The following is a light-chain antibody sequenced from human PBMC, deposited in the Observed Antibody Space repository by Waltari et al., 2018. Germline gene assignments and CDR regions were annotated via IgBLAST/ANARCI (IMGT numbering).Light chain of an antibody. CDR2: KDN. CDR3: QSADSSGTYVV. Sequence: SYELTQPPSVSVPPGQTARITCSGDDLPNQYAYWYQQKPGQAPVLVMYKDNETPSGIPERFSGSSSGTTVTLTINGVQAEDEADYYCQSADSSGTYVVFGGGTKLTVL. CDR1: DLPNQY. V-gene: IGLV3-25*03. J-gene: IGLJ2*01.